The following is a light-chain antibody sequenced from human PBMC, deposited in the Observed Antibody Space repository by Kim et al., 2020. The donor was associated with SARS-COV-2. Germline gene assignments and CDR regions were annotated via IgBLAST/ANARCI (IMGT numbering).Light chain of an antibody. CDR1: KLGDKY. CDR3: QAWDSTTASV. J-gene: IGLJ2*01. Sequence: SYELTQPPSVSVSPGQTASITCSGDKLGDKYPSWYQQRPGQSPVLVIYQDNKRSSGIPERFSGSNYGNTATLTISETQPMDEADYYCQAWDSTTASVFGGGTKLTVL. CDR2: QDN. V-gene: IGLV3-1*01.